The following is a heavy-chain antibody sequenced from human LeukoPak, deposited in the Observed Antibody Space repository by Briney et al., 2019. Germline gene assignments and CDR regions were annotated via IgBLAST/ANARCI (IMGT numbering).Heavy chain of an antibody. Sequence: GGSLRLSCAASGFTFSSYGMHWVRQAPGKGLEWVAVIWYDGSNKYYADSVKGRFTTSRDNSKNTLYLQMNSLRAEDTAVYYCAEGELELRPDAFDIWGQGTMVTVSS. D-gene: IGHD1-7*01. V-gene: IGHV3-33*06. J-gene: IGHJ3*02. CDR3: AEGELELRPDAFDI. CDR1: GFTFSSYG. CDR2: IWYDGSNK.